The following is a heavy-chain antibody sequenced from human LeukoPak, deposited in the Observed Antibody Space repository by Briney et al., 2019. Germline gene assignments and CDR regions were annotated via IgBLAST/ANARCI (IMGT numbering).Heavy chain of an antibody. CDR2: IDHSGST. D-gene: IGHD6-19*01. CDR1: GRSFSDDF. CDR3: ARGFIAVAGTALNWFDP. V-gene: IGHV4-34*01. J-gene: IGHJ5*02. Sequence: PSETLSLTCAVSGRSFSDDFWTWVRQFPGKGLEWIGEIDHSGSTNYNPSLKSRVGMSFDTSKNQFSLQLTSVTAADTAVYFCARGFIAVAGTALNWFDPRGPGTLVTVSS.